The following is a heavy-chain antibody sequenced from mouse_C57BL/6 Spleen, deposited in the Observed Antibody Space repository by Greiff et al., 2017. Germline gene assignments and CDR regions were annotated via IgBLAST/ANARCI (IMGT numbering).Heavy chain of an antibody. J-gene: IGHJ4*01. V-gene: IGHV1-26*01. CDR3: ARSRDYDVARYYYAMDC. CDR1: GYTFTDYY. CDR2: INPNNGGT. Sequence: EVQLQQSGPELVKPGASVKISCKASGYTFTDYYMNWVKQSHGKSLEWIGDINPNNGGTSYNQKFKGKATLTVDKSSSTAYMELRSLTSEDSAVYYCARSRDYDVARYYYAMDCWGQGTSVTVSS. D-gene: IGHD2-4*01.